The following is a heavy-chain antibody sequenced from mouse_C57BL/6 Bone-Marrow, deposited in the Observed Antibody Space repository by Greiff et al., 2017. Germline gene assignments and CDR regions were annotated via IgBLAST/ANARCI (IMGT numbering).Heavy chain of an antibody. CDR2: IDPENGDT. Sequence: DVKLVESGAELVRPGASVKLSCTASGFNIKDDYMHWVKQRPEQGLEWIGWIDPENGDTEYASKFQGKATITADTSSNTAYLQLSSLTSEDTAVYYCTTLLAWFAYWGQGTLVTVSA. CDR3: TTLLAWFAY. CDR1: GFNIKDDY. J-gene: IGHJ3*01. D-gene: IGHD1-1*01. V-gene: IGHV14-4*01.